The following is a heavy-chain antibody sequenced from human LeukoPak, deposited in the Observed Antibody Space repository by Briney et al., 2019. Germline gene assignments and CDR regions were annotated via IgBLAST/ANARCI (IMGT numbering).Heavy chain of an antibody. D-gene: IGHD3-16*01. CDR2: IKQDGSEK. V-gene: IGHV3-7*01. Sequence: PGGSLRLSCAASGFTFSSYWMSWVRQAPGKGLEWVANIKQDGSEKYYVDSVKGRFTISRDNAKNSLYLQMNSLRAEDTAVYYCASYSPYDWAATYYFDYWGQGTLVTVSS. CDR1: GFTFSSYW. CDR3: ASYSPYDWAATYYFDY. J-gene: IGHJ4*02.